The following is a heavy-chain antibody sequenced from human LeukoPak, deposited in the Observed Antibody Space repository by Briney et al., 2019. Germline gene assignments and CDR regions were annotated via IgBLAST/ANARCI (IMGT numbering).Heavy chain of an antibody. CDR3: ANYWLSGIAAAGTFRADYGPFDY. D-gene: IGHD6-13*01. CDR1: GFTFSSYG. V-gene: IGHV3-30*02. CDR2: IRYDGSNK. Sequence: GGSLRLSCAASGFTFSSYGMHWVRQAPGKGLEWVAFIRYDGSNKYYADSVKGRFTISRDNSKNTLYLQMNSLRAEDTAVHYCANYWLSGIAAAGTFRADYGPFDYWGQGTLVTVSS. J-gene: IGHJ4*02.